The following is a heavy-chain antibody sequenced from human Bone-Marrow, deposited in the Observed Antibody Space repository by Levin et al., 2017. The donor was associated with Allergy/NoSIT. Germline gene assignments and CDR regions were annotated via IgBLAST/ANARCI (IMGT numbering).Heavy chain of an antibody. J-gene: IGHJ4*01. V-gene: IGHV3-30*03. Sequence: GGSLRLSCVGSGFTFENHGIHWVRQAPGKGLEWLSVLSYDGTTEYYADSVKGRLNMSRDNSKNTVYLQIERLRPDDTAVFYCARTAGNLRHDLDCWGQGTLVTVSS. CDR2: LSYDGTTE. D-gene: IGHD1-1*01. CDR3: ARTAGNLRHDLDC. CDR1: GFTFENHG.